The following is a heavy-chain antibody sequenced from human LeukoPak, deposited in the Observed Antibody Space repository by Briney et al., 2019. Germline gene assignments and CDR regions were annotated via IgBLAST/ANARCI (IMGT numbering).Heavy chain of an antibody. CDR3: ASEKPPDYDFWSGYYLFDY. CDR2: INHSGST. D-gene: IGHD3-3*01. CDR1: GGSFSSYY. J-gene: IGHJ4*02. Sequence: SETLSLTCAVYGGSFSSYYWTWIRQPPGKGLEWIGEINHSGSTYYNPSLKSRVTISVDTSKNQFSLKLSSVTAADTAVYYCASEKPPDYDFWSGYYLFDYWGQGTLVTVSS. V-gene: IGHV4-34*01.